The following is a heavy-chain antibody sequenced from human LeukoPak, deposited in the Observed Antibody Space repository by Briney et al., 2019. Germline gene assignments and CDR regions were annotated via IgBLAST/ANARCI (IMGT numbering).Heavy chain of an antibody. Sequence: SGTLSLTCTVSGCSISNYYWGWIRRPPGQGLEWIGCIYYSGSNNYNPSLKRRVTITIDTDNNQYSVILSTVTAADAAADYCSRGRIGENVDAWGQGTLVTVSS. J-gene: IGHJ5*02. D-gene: IGHD3-16*01. V-gene: IGHV4-59*01. CDR3: SRGRIGENVDA. CDR2: IYYSGSN. CDR1: GCSISNYY.